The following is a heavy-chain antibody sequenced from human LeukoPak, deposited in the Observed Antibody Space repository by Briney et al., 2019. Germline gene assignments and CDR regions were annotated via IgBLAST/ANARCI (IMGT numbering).Heavy chain of an antibody. CDR2: IYYSGST. CDR1: GGSISSYY. CDR3: ARGDTVTTGIDY. J-gene: IGHJ4*02. Sequence: SETLSLTCTVSGGSISSYYWSWIRQPPGKGLEWIGYIYYSGSTNYNPSLKSRVTISVDTSKNQFSLKLSSVTAADTAVYYCARGDTVTTGIDYWGQGTLVTVS. D-gene: IGHD4-17*01. V-gene: IGHV4-59*01.